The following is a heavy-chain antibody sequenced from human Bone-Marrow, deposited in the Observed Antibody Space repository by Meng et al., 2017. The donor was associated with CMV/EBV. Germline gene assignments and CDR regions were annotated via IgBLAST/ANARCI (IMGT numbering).Heavy chain of an antibody. V-gene: IGHV4-39*02. Sequence: SETLSLTCTVSGGSISSSSYYWGWIRQPPGKGLEWIGSIYYSGSTYYNPSLKSRVTISVDTSKSQFSLKLTSVTAADMAVYYCARDRSRGYCSSTNCPDAFDIWGQGTMVTVSS. D-gene: IGHD2-2*01. CDR1: GGSISSSSYY. J-gene: IGHJ3*02. CDR2: IYYSGST. CDR3: ARDRSRGYCSSTNCPDAFDI.